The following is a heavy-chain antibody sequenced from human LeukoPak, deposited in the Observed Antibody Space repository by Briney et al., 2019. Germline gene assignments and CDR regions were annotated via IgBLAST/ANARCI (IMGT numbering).Heavy chain of an antibody. Sequence: ASVKVSCKVSGYTLTELSMHWVRQAPGKGLEWMGGFDPEDGETIYAQKFQGRVTMTEDTSTDTAYMELSSLRSEDTAVYYCATLSDVAVAGTGWFDPWAREPWSPSPQ. CDR3: ATLSDVAVAGTGWFDP. CDR1: GYTLTELS. V-gene: IGHV1-24*01. J-gene: IGHJ5*02. CDR2: FDPEDGET. D-gene: IGHD6-19*01.